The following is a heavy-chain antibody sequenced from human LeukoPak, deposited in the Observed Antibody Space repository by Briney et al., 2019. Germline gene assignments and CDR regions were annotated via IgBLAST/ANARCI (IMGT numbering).Heavy chain of an antibody. CDR2: IYPGDSDT. D-gene: IGHD6-19*01. J-gene: IGHJ4*02. V-gene: IGHV5-51*01. CDR3: ARGLPPYSSGWYLDY. CDR1: GYSFTSYW. Sequence: GESLKISCKGSGYSFTSYWIGWVRQMPGKGLEWMGIIYPGDSDTRYSPSFQGQVAISADKSISTAYLQWSSLKASDTAMYYCARGLPPYSSGWYLDYWGQGTLVTVSS.